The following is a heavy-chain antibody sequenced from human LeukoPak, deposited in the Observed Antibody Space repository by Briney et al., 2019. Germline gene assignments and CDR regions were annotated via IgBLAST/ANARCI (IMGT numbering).Heavy chain of an antibody. CDR1: GFTFRSYS. Sequence: GGSLRLSCAASGFTFRSYSMNWVRQAPGKGLEWVSFISSSSSYIYYADSVKGRFTISRDNAKNSLYLQMNSLRAEDTAVYYCAREVNGYSGYWGQGTLVTVSS. D-gene: IGHD5-12*01. CDR2: ISSSSSYI. J-gene: IGHJ4*02. V-gene: IGHV3-21*01. CDR3: AREVNGYSGY.